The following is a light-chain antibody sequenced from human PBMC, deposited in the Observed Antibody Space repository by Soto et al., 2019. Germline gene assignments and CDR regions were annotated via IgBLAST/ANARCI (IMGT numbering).Light chain of an antibody. CDR1: SSDVGGYNY. Sequence: QSALTQPRSVSGSPGQSVTISCTGTSSDVGGYNYVSWYQQHPGKAPKLMIYDVSKRPSGVPDRFSGSKSGNTASLTISGLLAEDEADYHCCSYAGNYTHVFGTGTKVTVL. CDR2: DVS. V-gene: IGLV2-11*01. CDR3: CSYAGNYTHV. J-gene: IGLJ1*01.